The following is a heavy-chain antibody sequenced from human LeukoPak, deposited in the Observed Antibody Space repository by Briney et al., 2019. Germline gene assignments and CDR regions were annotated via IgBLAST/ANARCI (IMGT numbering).Heavy chain of an antibody. J-gene: IGHJ4*02. Sequence: SETLSLTCAVYGGSFSGYYWSWIRQPPGKGLEWIGSIYYSGSTYYNPSLKSRVTISVDTSKNQFSLKLSSVTAADTAVYYCARGPYYYGSGSRVFDYWGQGTLVTVSS. V-gene: IGHV4-34*01. D-gene: IGHD3-10*01. CDR3: ARGPYYYGSGSRVFDY. CDR2: IYYSGST. CDR1: GGSFSGYY.